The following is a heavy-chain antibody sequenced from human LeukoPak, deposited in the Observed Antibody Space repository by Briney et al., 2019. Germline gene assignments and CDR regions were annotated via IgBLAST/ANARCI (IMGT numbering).Heavy chain of an antibody. J-gene: IGHJ5*02. CDR2: IYHSGST. D-gene: IGHD6-13*01. CDR3: ARAYSSSWYFNWFDP. CDR1: GGSISSSSYY. Sequence: SETLSLTCTVSGGSISSSSYYWGWIRQPPGKGLEWIGTIYHSGSTYYNASLESRVTISVDTSKNQFSLKLSSVTAADTAVYYCARAYSSSWYFNWFDPWGQGTLVTVSS. V-gene: IGHV4-39*07.